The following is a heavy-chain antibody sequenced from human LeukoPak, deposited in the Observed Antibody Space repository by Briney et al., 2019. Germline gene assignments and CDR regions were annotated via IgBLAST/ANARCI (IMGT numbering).Heavy chain of an antibody. CDR2: IYYSGST. J-gene: IGHJ3*02. CDR1: GGSISNHY. CDR3: ARVTWGGMIVVAAETWGAFDI. V-gene: IGHV4-59*11. Sequence: SETLSLTCAVSGGSISNHYWSWIRQPPGKGLEWIGYIYYSGSTNYNPSLKSRVTISLDTSKKQFSLKLSSVTAADTAVYYCARVTWGGMIVVAAETWGAFDIWGQGTMVTVSS. D-gene: IGHD3-22*01.